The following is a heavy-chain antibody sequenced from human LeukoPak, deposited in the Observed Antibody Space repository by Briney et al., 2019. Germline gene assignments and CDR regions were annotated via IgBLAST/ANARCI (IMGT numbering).Heavy chain of an antibody. CDR3: AKDKAAGTYYYYMDV. CDR2: ISGSGGST. V-gene: IGHV3-23*01. D-gene: IGHD6-13*01. Sequence: PGGSLRLSCAASGFTFSSYAMRWVRQAPGKGLEWVSAISGSGGSTYYADSVKGRFTISRDNSKNTLYLQMNSLRAEDTAVYYCAKDKAAGTYYYYMDVWGKGTTVTVSS. J-gene: IGHJ6*03. CDR1: GFTFSSYA.